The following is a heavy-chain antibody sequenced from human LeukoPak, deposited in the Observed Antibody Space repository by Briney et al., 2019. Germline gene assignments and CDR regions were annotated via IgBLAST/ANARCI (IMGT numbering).Heavy chain of an antibody. V-gene: IGHV3-53*01. CDR3: ARDEFGDANY. J-gene: IGHJ4*02. CDR2: IYSGGST. CDR1: GFTFSSYG. Sequence: GGSLSLSCAASGFTFSSYGMHWVRQAPGKGLEWVSVIYSGGSTYYADSVKGRFTISRDNSKNTLYLQMNSLRAEDTAVYYCARDEFGDANYWGQGTLVTVSS. D-gene: IGHD4-17*01.